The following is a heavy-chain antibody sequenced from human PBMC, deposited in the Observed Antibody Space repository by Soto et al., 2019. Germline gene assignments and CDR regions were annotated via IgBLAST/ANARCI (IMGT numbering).Heavy chain of an antibody. J-gene: IGHJ6*02. V-gene: IGHV3-21*02. Sequence: DVQLEESGGGLVKPGGSLRLSCVASEFTFSVYSMNWVRQAPGKGLEWVSSISSGSSYIYYADSVKGRFTISRDNDKSSLFLHMNSLRVDDTAVYYCTRDRVKIRGGDYHYYGMDVWGQGTKVTVSS. CDR3: TRDRVKIRGGDYHYYGMDV. CDR1: EFTFSVYS. CDR2: ISSGSSYI. D-gene: IGHD2-21*01.